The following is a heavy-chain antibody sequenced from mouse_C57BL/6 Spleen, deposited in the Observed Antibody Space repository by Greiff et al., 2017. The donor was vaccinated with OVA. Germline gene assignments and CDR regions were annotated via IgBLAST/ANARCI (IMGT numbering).Heavy chain of an antibody. V-gene: IGHV2-2*01. CDR1: GFSLTSYG. CDR2: IWRGGST. D-gene: IGHD1-1*01. J-gene: IGHJ1*03. Sequence: VQRVDSGPGLVQPSQSLSITCTASGFSLTSYGVHWVRQSPGKGLEWLGVIWRGGSTDYNAAFISRLSISKDNSKSQVFFKMNSLQADDTAIYYCARNYYGSSYGYFDVWGTGTTVTVSS. CDR3: ARNYYGSSYGYFDV.